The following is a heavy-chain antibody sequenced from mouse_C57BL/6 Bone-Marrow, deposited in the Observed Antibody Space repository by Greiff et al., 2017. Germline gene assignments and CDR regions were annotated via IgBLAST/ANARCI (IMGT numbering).Heavy chain of an antibody. CDR1: GYTFTSYW. CDR3: ARDVYDGYYGVAY. V-gene: IGHV1-52*01. Sequence: VQLQQPGAELVRPGSSVKLSCKASGYTFTSYWMHWVKQRPIQGLEWIGNIDPSDSETHYNQKFKDKDTLTVDKSSSTAYMQLSSLTSEDSAVYYCARDVYDGYYGVAYWGQGTLVTVSA. D-gene: IGHD2-3*01. CDR2: IDPSDSET. J-gene: IGHJ3*01.